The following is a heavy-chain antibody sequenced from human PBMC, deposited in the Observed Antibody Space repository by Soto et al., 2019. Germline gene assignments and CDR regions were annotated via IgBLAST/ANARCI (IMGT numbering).Heavy chain of an antibody. V-gene: IGHV3-21*01. CDR3: ARVYAGHSYGSRRELRTPYYYGMDV. J-gene: IGHJ6*02. D-gene: IGHD5-18*01. CDR1: GFTFSSYS. CDR2: ISSSSSYI. Sequence: GSLRLSCAASGFTFSSYSMNWVRQAPGKGLEWVSSISSSSSYIYYADSVKGRFTISRDNAKNSLYLQMNSLRAEDTAVYYCARVYAGHSYGSRRELRTPYYYGMDVWGQGTTVTVSS.